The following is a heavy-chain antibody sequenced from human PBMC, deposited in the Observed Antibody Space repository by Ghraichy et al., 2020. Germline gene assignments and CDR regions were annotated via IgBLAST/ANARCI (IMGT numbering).Heavy chain of an antibody. Sequence: GGSLRLSCAASGFTFSNYAMTWVRQAPGMGLEWVSAIRGGGSITHYADSVKDRFTISRDDSKNTLYLQMNSLGPEDAALYYCAKGSYFDSYEATFWGQGTLVTVSS. V-gene: IGHV3-23*01. CDR3: AKGSYFDSYEATF. J-gene: IGHJ4*02. CDR1: GFTFSNYA. CDR2: IRGGGSIT. D-gene: IGHD3-16*01.